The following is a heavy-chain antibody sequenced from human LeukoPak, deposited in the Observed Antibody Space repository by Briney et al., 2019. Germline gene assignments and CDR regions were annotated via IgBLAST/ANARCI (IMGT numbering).Heavy chain of an antibody. J-gene: IGHJ5*02. V-gene: IGHV3-30*18. CDR3: AKGTGINHYHWIDP. CDR1: GFTFSNYA. Sequence: PGGSLRLSCSASGFTFSNYAMHWVRQAPGKGLEWVAIISYDGSNKSYADSVKGRFTISRDNSKNTLYLQMNSLRAEDTALYYCAKGTGINHYHWIDPWGQGTQVTASS. D-gene: IGHD3/OR15-3a*01. CDR2: ISYDGSNK.